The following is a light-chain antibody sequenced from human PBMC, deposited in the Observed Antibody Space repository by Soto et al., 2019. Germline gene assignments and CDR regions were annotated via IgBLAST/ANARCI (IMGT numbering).Light chain of an antibody. CDR3: QKRSNWPPT. Sequence: EILLTQSPATLSSSPGERATLSCRASQSFSSYLPWYQQNPGQAPRLLIYDASNRDTGIPDRFSGSGSGTDFTLTISRLEPEDFAVYYCQKRSNWPPTCGQGTKVDIK. V-gene: IGKV3-11*01. J-gene: IGKJ1*01. CDR2: DAS. CDR1: QSFSSY.